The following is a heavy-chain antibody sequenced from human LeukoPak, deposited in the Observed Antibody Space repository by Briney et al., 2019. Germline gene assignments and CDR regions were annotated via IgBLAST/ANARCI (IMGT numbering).Heavy chain of an antibody. D-gene: IGHD1-26*01. CDR1: GYTFTSYG. CDR3: ARTEWELPSLRDFDY. J-gene: IGHJ4*02. CDR2: ISAYNGNT. Sequence: AASVKVSCKASGYTFTSYGISWVRQAPGQGLEWMGWISAYNGNTNYAQKLQGRVTMTTDTSTSTAYMELRSLRSDDTAVYYCARTEWELPSLRDFDYWGQGTLVTVSS. V-gene: IGHV1-18*01.